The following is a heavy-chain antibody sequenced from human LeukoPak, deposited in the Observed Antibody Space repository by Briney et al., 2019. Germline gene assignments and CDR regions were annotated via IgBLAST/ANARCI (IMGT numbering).Heavy chain of an antibody. J-gene: IGHJ5*02. CDR1: SGPISRYY. V-gene: IGHV4-59*01. CDR2: IYYSGST. CDR3: ASSDTVTDANWFDP. Sequence: SETLSLSCTVSSGPISRYYWSWIRQPPGKGLEWIGYIYYSGSTNYNPSLKSRVTISVATSKNQFSLKLSSVTAADTAVYYCASSDTVTDANWFDPWGQGTLVTVSS. D-gene: IGHD4-11*01.